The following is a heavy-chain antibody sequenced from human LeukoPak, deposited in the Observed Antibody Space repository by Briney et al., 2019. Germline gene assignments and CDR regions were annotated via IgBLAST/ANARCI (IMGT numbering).Heavy chain of an antibody. CDR2: IYYSGST. D-gene: IGHD6-13*01. CDR3: ARQPGYRSSWRINWFDP. CDR1: GGSISSSSYY. Sequence: SETLSLTCTVSGGSISSSSYYWGWIRQPPGKGLEWIGSIYYSGSTYYNPSLKSRVTISVDTSKNQFSLKLSSVTAADTAVYYCARQPGYRSSWRINWFDPWGQGTLVTVSS. J-gene: IGHJ5*02. V-gene: IGHV4-39*01.